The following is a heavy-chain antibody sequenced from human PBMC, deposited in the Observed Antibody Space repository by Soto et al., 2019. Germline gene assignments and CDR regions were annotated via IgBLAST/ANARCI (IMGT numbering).Heavy chain of an antibody. D-gene: IGHD3-22*01. J-gene: IGHJ4*02. CDR3: ARDLEGYYYDSSGYFSPYY. Sequence: ASVKVSCKASGYTFTSYAMHWVRQAPGQRLEWMGWINAGNGNTKYSQKFQGRVTITRDTSASTAYMELSSLGSEDTAVYYCARDLEGYYYDSSGYFSPYYWGQGTLVTVSS. V-gene: IGHV1-3*01. CDR1: GYTFTSYA. CDR2: INAGNGNT.